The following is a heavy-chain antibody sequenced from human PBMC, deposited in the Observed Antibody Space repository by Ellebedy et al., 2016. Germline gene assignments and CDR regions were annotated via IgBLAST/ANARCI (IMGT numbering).Heavy chain of an antibody. CDR3: ARYVTLDY. J-gene: IGHJ4*02. V-gene: IGHV7-4-1*02. Sequence: ASVKVSCKASGYTFSSYAMNWVRQAPGQGLELMGWINTNTGIPTYAQGFTGRFVFSLDTSVSTAFLQISSLEAEDTAVYYCARYVTLDYWGQGTLVTVSS. CDR1: GYTFSSYA. D-gene: IGHD4-23*01. CDR2: INTNTGIP.